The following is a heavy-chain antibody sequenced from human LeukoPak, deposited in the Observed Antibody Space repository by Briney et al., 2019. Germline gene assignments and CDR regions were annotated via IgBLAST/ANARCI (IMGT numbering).Heavy chain of an antibody. D-gene: IGHD2-15*01. Sequence: KASETLSLTCAVYGGSFSGYYWSWIRQPPGKGLEWIGEINHSGSTNYNPSLKSRVTISVDTSKNQFSLKLSSVTAADTAVYYCARVPWSSNCGGGSCYYFDYWGQGTLVTVSS. CDR2: INHSGST. J-gene: IGHJ4*02. V-gene: IGHV4-34*01. CDR3: ARVPWSSNCGGGSCYYFDY. CDR1: GGSFSGYY.